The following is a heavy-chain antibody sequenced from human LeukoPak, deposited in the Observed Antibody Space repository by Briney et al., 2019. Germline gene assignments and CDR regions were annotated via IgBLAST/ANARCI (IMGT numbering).Heavy chain of an antibody. D-gene: IGHD4-11*01. CDR2: INHSGST. V-gene: IGHV4-34*01. CDR1: VGSFIGYY. J-gene: IGHJ5*02. CDR3: ARGRSYSNYRIGGFDP. Sequence: PSETLSLTCAVYVGSFIGYYWSWIRQPPGKGLEWIGEINHSGSTNYNTSLKSRVTISVDTSKNQFSLKLSSVTAADTAVYYCARGRSYSNYRIGGFDPWGQGTLVTVSS.